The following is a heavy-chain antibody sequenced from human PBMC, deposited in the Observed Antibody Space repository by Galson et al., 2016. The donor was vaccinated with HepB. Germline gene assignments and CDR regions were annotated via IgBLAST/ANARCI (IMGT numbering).Heavy chain of an antibody. D-gene: IGHD1-1*01. V-gene: IGHV3-21*01. CDR1: GFTFSSYS. CDR2: IISTRTFI. J-gene: IGHJ3*01. Sequence: SLRLSCAASGFTFSSYSMHWVRQVPGKGLEWVSVIISTRTFISYADSVKGGFTISRDNAKKSLYLEMNSLRVEDTAVYYCARDRDWGTTDALDLWGQGTRVTVSS. CDR3: ARDRDWGTTDALDL.